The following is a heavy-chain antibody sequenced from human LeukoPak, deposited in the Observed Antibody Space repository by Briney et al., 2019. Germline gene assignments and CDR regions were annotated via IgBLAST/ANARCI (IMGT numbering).Heavy chain of an antibody. D-gene: IGHD2-8*01. CDR1: GGSISSYY. V-gene: IGHV4-59*08. J-gene: IGHJ5*02. CDR3: ARRSLIGWFDP. Sequence: SETLSLTCTVSGGSISSYYWSWIRKPPGKGLEWIGYIFYSGSTNYNPSLKSRVTISVDTSKNQFSLKLSSVTAADTAVYYCARRSLIGWFDPWGQGTLVTVSS. CDR2: IFYSGST.